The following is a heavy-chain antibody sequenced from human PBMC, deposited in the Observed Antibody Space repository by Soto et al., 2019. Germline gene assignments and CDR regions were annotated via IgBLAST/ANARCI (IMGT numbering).Heavy chain of an antibody. CDR3: AKDGDGAAAGPTNCDGMDV. V-gene: IGHV3-23*01. CDR2: ISGSGDST. J-gene: IGHJ6*02. D-gene: IGHD6-13*01. CDR1: GFTFTSYA. Sequence: EVQLLESGGDLVQPGGSLRLSCAASGFTFTSYAMSWVRQAPGKGLEWVSVISGSGDSTYYADSVRGRFTISRDNSKNTLYLQMNGLRAEDTAVYYCAKDGDGAAAGPTNCDGMDVWGQGTTVTVSS.